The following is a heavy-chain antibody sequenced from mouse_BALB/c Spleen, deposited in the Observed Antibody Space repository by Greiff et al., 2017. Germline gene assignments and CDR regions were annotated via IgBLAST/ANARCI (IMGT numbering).Heavy chain of an antibody. D-gene: IGHD2-4*01. Sequence: LVKTGASVKISCKASGYSFTGYYMHWVKQSHGKSLEWIGYISCYNGATSYNQKFKGKATFTVDTSSSTAYMQFNSLTSEDSAVYYCAVTMITTGAMNYWGQGTSVTVSS. V-gene: IGHV1S34*01. J-gene: IGHJ4*01. CDR3: AVTMITTGAMNY. CDR1: GYSFTGYY. CDR2: ISCYNGAT.